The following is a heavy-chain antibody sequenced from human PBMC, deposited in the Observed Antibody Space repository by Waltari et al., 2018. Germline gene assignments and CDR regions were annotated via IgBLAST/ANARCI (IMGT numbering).Heavy chain of an antibody. CDR3: ARRGYSYGEDMYYYYGMDV. D-gene: IGHD5-18*01. J-gene: IGHJ6*02. V-gene: IGHV4-59*01. Sequence: QVQLQESGPGLVKPSETLSLTCTVSGGSISSYYWSWIRQPPGQGLEWIGYIYSRGSTNYNPSLKSRVTKSVDTSKNQCSLKLSSVTAADTAVYYCARRGYSYGEDMYYYYGMDVWGQGTTVTVSS. CDR2: IYSRGST. CDR1: GGSISSYY.